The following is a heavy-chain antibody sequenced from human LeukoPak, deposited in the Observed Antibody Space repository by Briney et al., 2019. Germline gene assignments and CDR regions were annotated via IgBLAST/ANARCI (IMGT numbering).Heavy chain of an antibody. V-gene: IGHV5-51*01. CDR3: ARQNDFRLDY. CDR1: GYTFSSYW. CDR2: IYPGDSDT. D-gene: IGHD3-3*01. J-gene: IGHJ4*02. Sequence: GESLKISCKGSGYTFSSYWIGWVRQMAAKGLEWMGIIYPGDSDTRYSPSLQGQVTISVDTSIGTAYLQWSSLKASDTAIYYCARQNDFRLDYWGQGTLVTVSS.